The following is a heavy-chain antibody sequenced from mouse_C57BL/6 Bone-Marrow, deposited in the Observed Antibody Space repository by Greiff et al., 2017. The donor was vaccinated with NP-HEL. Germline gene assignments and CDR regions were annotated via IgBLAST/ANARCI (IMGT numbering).Heavy chain of an antibody. D-gene: IGHD2-2*01. J-gene: IGHJ4*01. V-gene: IGHV3-8*01. CDR1: GYSITSDY. Sequence: EVHLVESGPGLAKPSQTLSLTCSVTGYSITSDYWNWIRKFPGTKLEYMGYISYSGSTYYNPSLKSRISITRDTSKNQYYLQLNSVTTEDTATYYCARSPLWLRRNYYAMDYWGQGTSVTVSS. CDR2: ISYSGST. CDR3: ARSPLWLRRNYYAMDY.